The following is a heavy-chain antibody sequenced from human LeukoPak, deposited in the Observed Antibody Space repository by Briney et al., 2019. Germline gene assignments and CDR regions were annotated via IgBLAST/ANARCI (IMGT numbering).Heavy chain of an antibody. CDR1: GFTFSSYD. D-gene: IGHD3-22*01. Sequence: PGRSLRLSCAASGFTFSSYDMHWVRQAPGKGLEWVSAISGSGGSTYYADSVKGRFTISRDNSKNTLYLQMNSLRAEDTAVYYCVKSDDSSGSVDAFDIWGQGTMVTVSS. CDR2: ISGSGGST. CDR3: VKSDDSSGSVDAFDI. V-gene: IGHV3-23*01. J-gene: IGHJ3*02.